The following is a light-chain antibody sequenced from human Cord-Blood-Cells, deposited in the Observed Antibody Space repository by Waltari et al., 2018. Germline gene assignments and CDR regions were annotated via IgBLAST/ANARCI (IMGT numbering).Light chain of an antibody. J-gene: IGKJ2*01. CDR2: GAS. CDR3: QQYGSSLYT. V-gene: IGKV3-20*01. Sequence: EIVLTHSPGTLSLSPGERATLSCRASQRVSSSYLAWYQQKPGQAPRPLIYGASSRATGIPDRFSGSGSGTDFTLTISRLEPEDFAVYYCQQYGSSLYTFGQGTKLEIK. CDR1: QRVSSSY.